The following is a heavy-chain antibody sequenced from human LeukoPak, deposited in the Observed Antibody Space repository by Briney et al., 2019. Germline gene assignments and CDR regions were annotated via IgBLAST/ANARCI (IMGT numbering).Heavy chain of an antibody. J-gene: IGHJ6*02. D-gene: IGHD1-20*01. Sequence: SETLSLTCTVSGVSITTINYYWSLIRQPPGKGLEWIGSIHYSGATYYNPSLKSRVTLSVDTSTDQFSLNLRSVTAADTAVYYWARALRFSGVINGTPSRCNGLDVWGQGTTVTVSS. V-gene: IGHV4-39*02. CDR3: ARALRFSGVINGTPSRCNGLDV. CDR2: IHYSGAT. CDR1: GVSITTINYY.